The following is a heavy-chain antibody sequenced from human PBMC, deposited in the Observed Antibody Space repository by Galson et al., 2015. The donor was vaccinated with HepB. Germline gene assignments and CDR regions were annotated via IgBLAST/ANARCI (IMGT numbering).Heavy chain of an antibody. CDR3: ARDQRACDSWSGYFCFDP. Sequence: SLRLSCAAAGFTFSTYGLHWVRQAPGKGLEWVSFISCDGKNKSYIDSVKGRFTIFRDNSKNTVYLQMNSLRTEDTAVYYCARDQRACDSWSGYFCFDPWGQGTLVTVSS. CDR1: GFTFSTYG. J-gene: IGHJ5*02. CDR2: ISCDGKNK. V-gene: IGHV3-30*10. D-gene: IGHD3-3*01.